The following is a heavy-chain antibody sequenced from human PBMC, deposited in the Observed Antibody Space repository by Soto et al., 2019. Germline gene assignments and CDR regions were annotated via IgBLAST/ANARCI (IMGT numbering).Heavy chain of an antibody. CDR1: GFTFSSCA. CDR2: ISDGSHYT. Sequence: VGSLRLSCAASGFTFSSCAMGWVGQAPGKRLEWVSSISDGSHYTYYADSVKGRFTISRDNSKNTLYLQMDSLRAEDTALYYCAKRRDDSGSYFDYWGHGTLVTVSS. D-gene: IGHD1-26*01. CDR3: AKRRDDSGSYFDY. J-gene: IGHJ4*01. V-gene: IGHV3-23*01.